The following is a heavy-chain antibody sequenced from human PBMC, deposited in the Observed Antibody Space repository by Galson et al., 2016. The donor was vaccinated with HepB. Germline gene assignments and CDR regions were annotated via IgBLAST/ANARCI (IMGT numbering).Heavy chain of an antibody. V-gene: IGHV4-59*01. CDR3: AGERGGLWFGEPAFPFDY. CDR2: IYNSGTN. D-gene: IGHD3-10*01. Sequence: SETLSLTCTVSNASISTYYWSWIRQPPGKRLEWIGYIYNSGTNKYNPSLKSRVTMSVDTSRNQFSLRLNSVTAADTAVYYCAGERGGLWFGEPAFPFDYWGRGTLVTVSS. CDR1: NASISTYY. J-gene: IGHJ4*02.